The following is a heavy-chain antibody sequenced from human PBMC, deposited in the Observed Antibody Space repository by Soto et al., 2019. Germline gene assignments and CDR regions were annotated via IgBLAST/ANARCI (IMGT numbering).Heavy chain of an antibody. V-gene: IGHV3-30*18. CDR2: ISYDGSNK. Sequence: QVQLVESGGGVVQPGRSLRLSCAASGFTFSSYGMHWVRQAPGKGLEWVAVISYDGSNKYYADSVKGRFTISRDNSKNTLYLQMNSLRAEDTAVYYCAKDGITIFGVDIPPFDYWGQGTLVTVSS. D-gene: IGHD3-3*01. CDR1: GFTFSSYG. J-gene: IGHJ4*02. CDR3: AKDGITIFGVDIPPFDY.